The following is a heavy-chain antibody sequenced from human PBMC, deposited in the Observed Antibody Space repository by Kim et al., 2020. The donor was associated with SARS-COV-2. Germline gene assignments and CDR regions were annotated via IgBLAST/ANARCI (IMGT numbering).Heavy chain of an antibody. J-gene: IGHJ4*02. D-gene: IGHD3-22*01. V-gene: IGHV3-33*06. CDR1: GFTFSSYG. CDR3: AKGSSDSSGYYPYYFDY. Sequence: GGSLRLSCAASGFTFSSYGMHWVRQAPGKGLEWVAGIWYDGSNKYYADSVKGRFTISRDNAKNTLYLQMNSLRAEDTAVYYCAKGSSDSSGYYPYYFDYWGQGTLVTVSS. CDR2: IWYDGSNK.